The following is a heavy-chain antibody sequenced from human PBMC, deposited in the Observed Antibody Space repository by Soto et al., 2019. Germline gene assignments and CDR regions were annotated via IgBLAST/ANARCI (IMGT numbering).Heavy chain of an antibody. CDR1: GGSISSGGYY. J-gene: IGHJ4*02. D-gene: IGHD1-7*01. V-gene: IGHV4-31*03. CDR3: AREGITGTTRHFDY. Sequence: QVQLQESGPGLVKPSQTLSLTCTVSGGSISSGGYYWSWIRQHPGKGLEWIGYIYYSGSTYYNPSLKSRFTISVDTSKNQFSLKLSSVTAADTAVYYCAREGITGTTRHFDYWGQGTLVTVSS. CDR2: IYYSGST.